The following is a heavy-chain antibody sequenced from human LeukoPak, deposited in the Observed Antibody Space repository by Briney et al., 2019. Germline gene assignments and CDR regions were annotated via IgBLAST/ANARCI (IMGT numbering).Heavy chain of an antibody. Sequence: SETLSLTCAVYGGSFSGYYWSWIRQPPGKGLEWIGEINHSGSTNYNPSLKSRVTISVDTSKNQFSLKLSSVTAADTAVYYCARDATNWGYAFDIWGQGTMVTVSS. CDR2: INHSGST. D-gene: IGHD7-27*01. CDR3: ARDATNWGYAFDI. V-gene: IGHV4-34*01. J-gene: IGHJ3*02. CDR1: GGSFSGYY.